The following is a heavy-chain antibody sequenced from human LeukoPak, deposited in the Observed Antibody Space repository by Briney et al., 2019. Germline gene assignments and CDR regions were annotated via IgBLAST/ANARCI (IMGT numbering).Heavy chain of an antibody. V-gene: IGHV4-34*01. Sequence: SETLSLTCAVYGGSFSGYYWSWIRQPPGKGLEWIGEINHSGSTNYNPSLKSRVTISVDTSKNQFSLKLSSVTAADTAVYYCARIGSHNDFWSGYSHWGQGTLVAVSS. CDR1: GGSFSGYY. CDR2: INHSGST. J-gene: IGHJ4*02. D-gene: IGHD3-3*01. CDR3: ARIGSHNDFWSGYSH.